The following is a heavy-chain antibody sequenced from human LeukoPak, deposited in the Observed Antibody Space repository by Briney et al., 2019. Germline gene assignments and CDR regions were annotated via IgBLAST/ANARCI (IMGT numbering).Heavy chain of an antibody. Sequence: GGSLRLXCAASGFTFSSYGMHWVRQAPGKGLEWVAVIWYDGSNKYYADSVKGRFTISRDNSKNTLYLQMNSLRAEDTAVYYCARIPNGANFPNWFDPWGQGTLVTVSS. CDR3: ARIPNGANFPNWFDP. CDR1: GFTFSSYG. J-gene: IGHJ5*02. V-gene: IGHV3-33*01. D-gene: IGHD4/OR15-4a*01. CDR2: IWYDGSNK.